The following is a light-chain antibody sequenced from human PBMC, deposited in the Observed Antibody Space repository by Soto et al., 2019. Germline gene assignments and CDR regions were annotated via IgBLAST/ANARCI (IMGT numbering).Light chain of an antibody. CDR2: EGS. Sequence: QSALTQPASVSGSPGQSITISCTGTSSDVGSYNFVSWYQPHPGKAPKVMIYEGSKRPSGVSNRFSGSKSGNTASLTISGLQAEDEADYYCCSYAGSSTWVFGTGTKVTVL. CDR3: CSYAGSSTWV. V-gene: IGLV2-23*01. CDR1: SSDVGSYNF. J-gene: IGLJ1*01.